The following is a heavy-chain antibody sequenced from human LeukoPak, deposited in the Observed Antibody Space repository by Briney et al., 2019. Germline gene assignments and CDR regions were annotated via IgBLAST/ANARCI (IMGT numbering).Heavy chain of an antibody. J-gene: IGHJ5*02. D-gene: IGHD6-19*01. Sequence: GGSLRLSCAASGFTFSSYWMHWVRQAPGKGLVWVSRINSDGSSTSYADSVKGRFTISRDNAKNTLYLQMNSLRAEDTAVYYCARPRIAVAHWFDPWGQGTLVTVSS. CDR1: GFTFSSYW. CDR3: ARPRIAVAHWFDP. CDR2: INSDGSST. V-gene: IGHV3-74*01.